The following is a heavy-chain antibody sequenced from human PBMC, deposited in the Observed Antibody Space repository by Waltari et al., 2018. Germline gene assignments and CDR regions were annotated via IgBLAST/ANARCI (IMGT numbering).Heavy chain of an antibody. Sequence: EVQLVESGGTLVKPGGSLRLSCAASVFTFSDAWMSWVRQAPGKGLEWVGRIRRNAGGGTTEYAAPVKGRFTISRDDSKNMLYLQMNSLKTEDTAVYYCSKEFFGTESWGQGTLVTVSS. J-gene: IGHJ5*02. D-gene: IGHD3-3*01. V-gene: IGHV3-15*02. CDR2: IRRNAGGGTT. CDR3: SKEFFGTES. CDR1: VFTFSDAW.